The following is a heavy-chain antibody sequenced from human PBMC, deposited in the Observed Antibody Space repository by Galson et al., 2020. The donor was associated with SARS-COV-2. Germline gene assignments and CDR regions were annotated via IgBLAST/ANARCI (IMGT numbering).Heavy chain of an antibody. V-gene: IGHV1-69*13. CDR2: IIPLFGTA. D-gene: IGHD3-9*01. Sequence: SVKVSCKASGGTFSSYAISRVRQDPGQGLEWMGGIIPLFGTANYAQKFHGRVTITADDSPSTAYMELSSLRSEDTAVYYCARVSSSYDILTGYYYYYGMDVWSQGTTVTVSS. J-gene: IGHJ6*02. CDR1: GGTFSSYA. CDR3: ARVSSSYDILTGYYYYYGMDV.